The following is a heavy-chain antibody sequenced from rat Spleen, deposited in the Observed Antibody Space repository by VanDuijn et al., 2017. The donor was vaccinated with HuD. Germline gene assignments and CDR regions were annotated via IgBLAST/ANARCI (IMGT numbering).Heavy chain of an antibody. J-gene: IGHJ2*01. CDR1: GSSITSHY. V-gene: IGHV3-1*01. Sequence: EVQLQESGPGLVKPSQSLSLTCSVTGSSITSHYWGWIRKFPGNKMEWMGYIKFSGSTNYNPSLKSRISITRDTSKNQFFLLLNSITAEDTATYHCARGPVDYWGRGVMVTVSS. CDR2: IKFSGST. CDR3: ARGPVDY.